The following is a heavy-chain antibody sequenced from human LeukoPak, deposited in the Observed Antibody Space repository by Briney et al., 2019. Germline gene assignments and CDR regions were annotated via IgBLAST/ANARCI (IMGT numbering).Heavy chain of an antibody. CDR1: AYTFTSYD. D-gene: IGHD3-10*01. CDR2: MNPNSGNT. CDR3: ARGRFQDFGDYYYGMDV. J-gene: IGHJ6*02. V-gene: IGHV1-8*01. Sequence: GASVKVSCTASAYTFTSYDINWGRQATAQGLEWMGWMNPNSGNTGYAQKFQGRVTMTRNTCISTAYMELSGLRSADTAVYYCARGRFQDFGDYYYGMDVWGQGTTVTVSS.